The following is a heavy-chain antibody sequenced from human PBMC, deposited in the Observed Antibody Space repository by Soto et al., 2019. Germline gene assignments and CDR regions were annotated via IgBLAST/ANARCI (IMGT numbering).Heavy chain of an antibody. CDR2: INPSGGST. V-gene: IGHV1-46*01. CDR1: GYIFTSNA. J-gene: IGHJ4*02. Sequence: ASGKVSCKASGYIFTSNAIHWVRQAPGQGLEWMGIINPSGGSTRYAQKFQGRVTMTRDTSTSTVYMELSSLRSEDTAVYYCAKVDYSGSYFDYWGQGTLVTVSS. D-gene: IGHD1-26*01. CDR3: AKVDYSGSYFDY.